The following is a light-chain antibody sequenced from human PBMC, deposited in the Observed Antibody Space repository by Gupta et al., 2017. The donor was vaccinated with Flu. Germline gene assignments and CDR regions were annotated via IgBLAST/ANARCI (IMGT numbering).Light chain of an antibody. CDR2: GAS. V-gene: IGKV3-20*01. CDR1: RGVSSNF. J-gene: IGKJ3*01. CDR3: QQFGTIPFT. Sequence: GTLCFAPVESATLVCRASRGVSSNFLAWYQQKPGQAPRLLMSGASYRATGTPDRFSGSGSGTDFTLVINSLEPGDFAVYFCQQFGTIPFTFGPGTRLDIK.